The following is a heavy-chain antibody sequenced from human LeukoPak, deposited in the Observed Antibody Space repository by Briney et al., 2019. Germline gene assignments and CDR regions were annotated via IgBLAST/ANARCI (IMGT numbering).Heavy chain of an antibody. J-gene: IGHJ4*02. V-gene: IGHV4-34*01. CDR1: GGSFSGYY. Sequence: PSETLSVTCAVYGGSFSGYYWSWIRQPPGKGLEWIGEINHSGSTNYNPSLKSRVTISVDTSKNQFSLKLSSVTAADTAVYYCARGRKYPNYYDSSGYYPHWGQGTLVTVSS. D-gene: IGHD3-22*01. CDR2: INHSGST. CDR3: ARGRKYPNYYDSSGYYPH.